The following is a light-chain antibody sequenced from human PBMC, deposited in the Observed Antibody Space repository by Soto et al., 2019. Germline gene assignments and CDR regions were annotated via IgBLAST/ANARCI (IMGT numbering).Light chain of an antibody. V-gene: IGLV2-14*01. Sequence: QSALTQPASVSGSPGQSITISCTGTSSDVGGYNYVPWYQQHPGKAPKLIIYEVSNRPSGVSNRFSGSKSGNTASLPISGLQAEDEADYYCNSYTSKSTGVFGTGTKVTVL. CDR2: EVS. J-gene: IGLJ1*01. CDR1: SSDVGGYNY. CDR3: NSYTSKSTGV.